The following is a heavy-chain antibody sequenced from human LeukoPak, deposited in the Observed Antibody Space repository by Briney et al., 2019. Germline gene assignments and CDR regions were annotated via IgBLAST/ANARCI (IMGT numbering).Heavy chain of an antibody. CDR3: AKEYCSGGSCYRGGFAFDI. D-gene: IGHD2-15*01. CDR1: GFTFSSYA. CDR2: ISGSGGST. V-gene: IGHV3-23*01. J-gene: IGHJ3*02. Sequence: GGSLRLSCAASGFTFSSYAVSWVRQAPGKGLEWVSAISGSGGSTYYADSVKGRFTISRDNSKNTLYLQMNSLRAEDTAVYYCAKEYCSGGSCYRGGFAFDIWGQGTMVTVSS.